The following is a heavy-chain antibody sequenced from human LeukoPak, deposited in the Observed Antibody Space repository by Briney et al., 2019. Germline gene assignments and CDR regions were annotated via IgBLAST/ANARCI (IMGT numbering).Heavy chain of an antibody. J-gene: IGHJ4*02. CDR3: ARSLFSSSWSAFDY. D-gene: IGHD6-13*01. V-gene: IGHV1-2*02. CDR2: ISPNSGVT. CDR1: GYTFTGYY. Sequence: ASVKVSCKASGYTFTGYYMHWVRRAPGQGLEWMGWISPNSGVTKYAQKFQGRVTMTRDTSITTAYMELSRLRSDDSAVYYCARSLFSSSWSAFDYWGQGTLVTVSS.